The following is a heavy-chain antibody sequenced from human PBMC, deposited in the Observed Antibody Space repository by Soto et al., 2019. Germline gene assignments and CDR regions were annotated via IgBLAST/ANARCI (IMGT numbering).Heavy chain of an antibody. J-gene: IGHJ4*02. D-gene: IGHD3-22*01. Sequence: EVQLVETGGGLIQPGGSLRLSCAASGFTISDKYMSWVRQAPGKGLAWVSVINGGGDTFYPDSVKGRFTISRDISENTLYLQMNNLRAEDTAIYYCASRPKLPTITTVSWPLACWGPGTLVTVSS. CDR2: INGGGDT. V-gene: IGHV3-53*02. CDR1: GFTISDKY. CDR3: ASRPKLPTITTVSWPLAC.